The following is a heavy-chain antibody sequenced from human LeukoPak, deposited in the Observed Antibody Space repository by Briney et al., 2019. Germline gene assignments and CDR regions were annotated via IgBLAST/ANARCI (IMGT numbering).Heavy chain of an antibody. CDR1: GYTFTSYA. Sequence: GASVKVSCKASGYTFTSYAMHWVRQAPGQRLEWMGWINAGNGNTKYSQKFQGRVTITRDTSASTAYMELSSLRSEDTAVYYCARAHAYMVRGGWFDPWGQGTLVTVSS. CDR2: INAGNGNT. V-gene: IGHV1-3*01. CDR3: ARAHAYMVRGGWFDP. D-gene: IGHD3-10*01. J-gene: IGHJ5*02.